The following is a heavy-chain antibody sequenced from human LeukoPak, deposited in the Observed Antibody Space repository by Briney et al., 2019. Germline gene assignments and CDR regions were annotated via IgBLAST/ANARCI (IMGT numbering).Heavy chain of an antibody. CDR1: GFTFSDHY. J-gene: IGHJ4*02. V-gene: IGHV3-72*01. Sequence: PGGSLRLSCAASGFTFSDHYMEWVRQAPGKGLEWVGRTRNKANSYTTEYAASVKGRFTISRDDSKNSLYLQMNSLKTEDTAVYYCSRVVVRGIIITEYYFDYWGQGTLVTVSS. CDR2: TRNKANSYTT. CDR3: SRVVVRGIIITEYYFDY. D-gene: IGHD3-10*01.